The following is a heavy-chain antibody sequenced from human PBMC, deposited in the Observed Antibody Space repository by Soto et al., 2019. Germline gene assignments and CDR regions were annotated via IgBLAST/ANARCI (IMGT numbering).Heavy chain of an antibody. CDR2: IDPSDSYT. CDR1: GYSFTSYW. V-gene: IGHV5-10-1*01. D-gene: IGHD2-2*01. J-gene: IGHJ6*02. Sequence: GESLKISCKGSGYSFTSYWISWVRQVPGKGLEWMGRIDPSDSYTNYSPSFQGHVTISADKSISTAYLQWSSLKASDTAMYYCARVVREIVVVPAALNYYGMDVWGQGTTVTVSS. CDR3: ARVVREIVVVPAALNYYGMDV.